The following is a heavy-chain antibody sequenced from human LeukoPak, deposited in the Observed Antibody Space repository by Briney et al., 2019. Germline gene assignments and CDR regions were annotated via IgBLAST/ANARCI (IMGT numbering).Heavy chain of an antibody. V-gene: IGHV4-39*01. Sequence: PSETLSLTCTVPGGSICSSSYYWGWIRQPPGKGLEWIGSIYYSGSTYYNPSLKSRVTISVDTSKNQFSLKLSSVTAADTAVYYCARLSPYGDYLGYYYYYYMDVWGKGTTVTVSS. CDR2: IYYSGST. CDR1: GGSICSSSYY. J-gene: IGHJ6*03. CDR3: ARLSPYGDYLGYYYYYYMDV. D-gene: IGHD4-17*01.